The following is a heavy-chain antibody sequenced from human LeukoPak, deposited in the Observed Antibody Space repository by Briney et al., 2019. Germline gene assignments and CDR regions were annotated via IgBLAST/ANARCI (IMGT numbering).Heavy chain of an antibody. J-gene: IGHJ5*02. V-gene: IGHV4-34*01. Sequence: SETLSLTCAVFGGSFSGYYWSWIRQPPGKGLEWIGEINHSGSTNYNPSLKSRVTISVDTSKNQFSLKLSSVTAADTAVYYCARGGAVVVPAAGGWFDPWGQGTLVTVSS. CDR2: INHSGST. CDR1: GGSFSGYY. CDR3: ARGGAVVVPAAGGWFDP. D-gene: IGHD2-2*01.